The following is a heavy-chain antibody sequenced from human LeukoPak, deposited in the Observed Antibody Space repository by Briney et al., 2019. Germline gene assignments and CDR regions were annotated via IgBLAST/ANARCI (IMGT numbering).Heavy chain of an antibody. CDR2: INPNSGGT. D-gene: IGHD3-9*01. J-gene: IGHJ5*02. Sequence: ASVKVSCKASGYTFTGYYMHWVRQAPGQGLEWMGWINPNSGGTNYAQKLQGRVTMTRDTSISTAYMELSRLRSDDTAVYYCARLLLRYFDSNWFDPWGQGTLVTVSS. CDR1: GYTFTGYY. V-gene: IGHV1-2*02. CDR3: ARLLLRYFDSNWFDP.